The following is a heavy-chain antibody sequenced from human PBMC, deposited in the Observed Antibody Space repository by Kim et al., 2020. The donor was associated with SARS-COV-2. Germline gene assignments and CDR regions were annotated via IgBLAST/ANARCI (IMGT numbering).Heavy chain of an antibody. V-gene: IGHV5-51*01. CDR2: IYPSNSQT. J-gene: IGHJ6*02. CDR1: GYNFNAYW. D-gene: IGHD2-21*02. CDR3: ARRAYCAGDCTLSWGDYRAMDV. Sequence: GESLKISCQGSGYNFNAYWIVWVRQTPGKGLEWMGMIYPSNSQTIYSPSFQGQVTLSADKSITTAFLQWTGLKASDTASYLCARRAYCAGDCTLSWGDYRAMDVWGQGTTVTVSS.